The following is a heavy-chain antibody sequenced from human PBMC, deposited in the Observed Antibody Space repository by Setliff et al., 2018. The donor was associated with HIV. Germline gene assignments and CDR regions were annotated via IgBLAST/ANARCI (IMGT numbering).Heavy chain of an antibody. V-gene: IGHV5-51*01. Sequence: CKGSGYSFTNYWIGWVRQMPGKGLEWMGIINPGDSETRYNPPFQGQVTISADKSISTAYLQWSSLKASDTAMYYCARRRLAYDSWSYRGNWFFDLWGRGTLVTVSS. CDR1: GYSFTNYW. CDR3: ARRRLAYDSWSYRGNWFFDL. J-gene: IGHJ2*01. CDR2: INPGDSET. D-gene: IGHD3-10*01.